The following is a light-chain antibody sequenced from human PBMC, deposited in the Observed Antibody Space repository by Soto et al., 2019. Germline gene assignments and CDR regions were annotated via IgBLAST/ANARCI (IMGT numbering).Light chain of an antibody. Sequence: EIVLTQSPGTLSLSPGERATLSCRASQSITSRHLAWYHQKAGQAPRLLIYAASGRPGGIPDRFSGSGSGTDFTLTISRLEPEDFAVYYCQQYHTSPYNFGQGTKLEIK. CDR2: AAS. J-gene: IGKJ2*01. CDR3: QQYHTSPYN. V-gene: IGKV3-20*01. CDR1: QSITSRH.